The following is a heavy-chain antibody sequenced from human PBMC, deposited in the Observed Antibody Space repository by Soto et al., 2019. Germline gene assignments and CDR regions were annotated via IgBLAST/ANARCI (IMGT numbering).Heavy chain of an antibody. D-gene: IGHD5-12*01. J-gene: IGHJ4*02. CDR3: ARETDIVATIATFDY. CDR2: ISYDGSNK. CDR1: GFTFSSYA. V-gene: IGHV3-30-3*01. Sequence: QVQLVESGGGVVQPGRSLRLSCAASGFTFSSYAMHWVRQAPGKGLEWVAVISYDGSNKYYADSVKGRFTISRDNSKNTQYLQMNSLRAEDTAVYYCARETDIVATIATFDYWGQGTLVTVSS.